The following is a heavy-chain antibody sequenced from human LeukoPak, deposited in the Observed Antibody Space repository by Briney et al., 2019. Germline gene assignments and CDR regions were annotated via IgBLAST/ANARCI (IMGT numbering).Heavy chain of an antibody. D-gene: IGHD1-26*01. Sequence: GGSLRLSCAASGFTFTSYWMSWVRQAPGKGLEWVANIKQDGSEKYYVDSVKGRFTISRDNAKNSLYLQMNSLRAEDTAVYYCARVRGYATELYYYYGMDVWGQGTTVTVSS. J-gene: IGHJ6*02. CDR3: ARVRGYATELYYYYGMDV. CDR1: GFTFTSYW. CDR2: IKQDGSEK. V-gene: IGHV3-7*05.